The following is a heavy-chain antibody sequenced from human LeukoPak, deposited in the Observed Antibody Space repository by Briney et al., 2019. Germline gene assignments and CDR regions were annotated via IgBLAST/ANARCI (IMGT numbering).Heavy chain of an antibody. Sequence: SETLSLTCTVSGGSISSYYWSWIRQPPGKGLEWIGEINHSGSTNYNPSLKSRVTISVDTSKNQFSLKLSSVTAADTAVYYCARAVLFSRIAAALNWFDPWGQGTLVTVSS. CDR3: ARAVLFSRIAAALNWFDP. V-gene: IGHV4-34*01. D-gene: IGHD6-13*01. CDR2: INHSGST. CDR1: GGSISSYY. J-gene: IGHJ5*02.